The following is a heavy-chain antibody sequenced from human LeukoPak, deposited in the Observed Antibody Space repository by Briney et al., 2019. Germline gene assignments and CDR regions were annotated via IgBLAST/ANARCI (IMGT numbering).Heavy chain of an antibody. CDR3: ARVYYYDSSGYFGY. J-gene: IGHJ4*02. D-gene: IGHD3-22*01. CDR2: ISGSGGST. CDR1: GFTFGSYG. V-gene: IGHV3-23*01. Sequence: PGGSLRLSCAASGFTFGSYGMSWVRQAPGKGLEWVSAISGSGGSTYYADSVKGRFTIPRDNSKNTLYLQMNRLRAEATAVYYCARVYYYDSSGYFGYWGQGTLVTVSS.